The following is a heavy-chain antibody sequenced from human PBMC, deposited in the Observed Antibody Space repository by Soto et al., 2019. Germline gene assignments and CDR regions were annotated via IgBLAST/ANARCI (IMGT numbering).Heavy chain of an antibody. Sequence: QVQLQESGPGLVKPSQTLSLTCSVSGGSVSSDSYNWSWLRQPPGNGLEWVGYISNSGPTNYNPSLKSRLTVSLDTSMNQFSLKLSSVTAADTAVYYCAREGVQSLTTVTTPGFDPWGQGILVTVSS. V-gene: IGHV4-30-4*01. CDR2: ISNSGPT. CDR1: GGSVSSDSYN. CDR3: AREGVQSLTTVTTPGFDP. J-gene: IGHJ5*02. D-gene: IGHD4-17*01.